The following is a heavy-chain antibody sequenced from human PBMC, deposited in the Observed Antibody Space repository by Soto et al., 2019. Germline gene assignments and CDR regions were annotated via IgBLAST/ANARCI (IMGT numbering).Heavy chain of an antibody. Sequence: QVQLVQSGPEVEKPGASVKVSCQASGYKFINYYMHWVRQAPGQGLEWGGMVNPNGGSTSYPQKFQARVTMTRDTSTNTVFMELSGLTFEDTAVYFCARGEGLTVFRGGWFDTWGQGSLVIVSS. D-gene: IGHD3-10*01. CDR3: ARGEGLTVFRGGWFDT. J-gene: IGHJ5*02. V-gene: IGHV1-46*03. CDR2: VNPNGGST. CDR1: GYKFINYY.